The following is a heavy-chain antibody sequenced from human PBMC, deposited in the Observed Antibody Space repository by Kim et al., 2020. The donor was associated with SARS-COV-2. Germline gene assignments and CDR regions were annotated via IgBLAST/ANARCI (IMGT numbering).Heavy chain of an antibody. V-gene: IGHV3-30*07. CDR3: ARTPRIYDSSGYYYPVGMDV. Sequence: RFTISRDNSKNTLYLQMNSLRAEDTAVYYCARTPRIYDSSGYYYPVGMDVWGQGTTVTVSS. D-gene: IGHD3-22*01. J-gene: IGHJ6*02.